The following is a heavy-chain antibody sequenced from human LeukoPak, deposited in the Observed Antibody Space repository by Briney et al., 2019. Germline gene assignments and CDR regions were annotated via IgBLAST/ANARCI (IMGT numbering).Heavy chain of an antibody. CDR3: ARDRGAVPGHPSFDQ. J-gene: IGHJ4*02. CDR2: ITSDSRTI. CDR1: GFTLSSFS. V-gene: IGHV3-48*01. D-gene: IGHD6-13*01. Sequence: PGGSLRLSCAASGFTLSSFSMNWVRQAAGGGLEWVSYITSDSRTIYYAASVKGRFTISRDNAKNSLYLQMNSLRAEDTAVYYCARDRGAVPGHPSFDQWGQGTLVTVSS.